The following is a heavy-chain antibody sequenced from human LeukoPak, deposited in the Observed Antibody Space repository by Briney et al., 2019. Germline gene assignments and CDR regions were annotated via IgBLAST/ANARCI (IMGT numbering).Heavy chain of an antibody. CDR2: IYYSGST. V-gene: IGHV4-59*01. J-gene: IGHJ5*02. Sequence: SETLSLTCTVSGGSISSYYWSWIRQPPGKGLEWIGYIYYSGSTNYNPSLKSRVTISVDTSKNQLSLKLSSVTAADTAVYYCARNRGNGNWFDPWGQGTLVAVSS. D-gene: IGHD2-8*01. CDR3: ARNRGNGNWFDP. CDR1: GGSISSYY.